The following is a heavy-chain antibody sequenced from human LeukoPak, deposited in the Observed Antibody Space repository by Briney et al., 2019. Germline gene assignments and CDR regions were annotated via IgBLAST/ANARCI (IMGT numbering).Heavy chain of an antibody. D-gene: IGHD3-9*01. V-gene: IGHV3-11*01. Sequence: PGGSLRLSCAASGFTFSDYYMSWIRQAPGKGLEWVSYISSSGSTIYYADSAKGRFTISRDNAKNSLYLQMNSLRAEDTAVYYCARDPISTGYNWFDPWGQGTLVTVSS. CDR1: GFTFSDYY. CDR2: ISSSGSTI. J-gene: IGHJ5*02. CDR3: ARDPISTGYNWFDP.